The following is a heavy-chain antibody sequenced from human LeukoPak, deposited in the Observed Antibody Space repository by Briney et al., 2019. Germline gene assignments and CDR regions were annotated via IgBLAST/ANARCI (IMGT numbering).Heavy chain of an antibody. CDR2: IYHSGST. Sequence: PSETLSLTCAVSGGSISSGGYSWSWIRQPRGKGLEWIGYIYHSGSTYYNPSLKSRVTISVDRSKNQFSLKLSSVTAADTAVYYCARGVVPAASNWFDPWGQGTLVTVSS. CDR1: GGSISSGGYS. CDR3: ARGVVPAASNWFDP. V-gene: IGHV4-30-2*01. J-gene: IGHJ5*02. D-gene: IGHD2-2*01.